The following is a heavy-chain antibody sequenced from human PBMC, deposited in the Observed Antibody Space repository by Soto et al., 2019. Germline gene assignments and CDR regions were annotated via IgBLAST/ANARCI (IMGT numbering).Heavy chain of an antibody. D-gene: IGHD4-4*01. J-gene: IGHJ6*03. CDR1: VGSISSYY. V-gene: IGHV4-59*08. CDR3: ARQGKTTVTPNYYYYYMVV. Sequence: PSETLSLTCTVSVGSISSYYWSWIRQPPGKGLEWIGYIYYSGSTNYNPSLKSRVTISVDTSKNQFSLKLSSVTAADTAVYYCARQGKTTVTPNYYYYYMVVWDKGTTVTVSS. CDR2: IYYSGST.